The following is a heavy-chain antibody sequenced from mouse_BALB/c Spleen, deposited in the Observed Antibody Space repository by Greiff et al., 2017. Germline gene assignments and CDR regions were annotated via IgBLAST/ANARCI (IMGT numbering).Heavy chain of an antibody. CDR2: IWAGGST. Sequence: VQLKESGPGLVAPSQSLSITCTVSGFSLTSYGVHWVRQPPGKGLEWLGVIWAGGSTNYNSALMSRLSISKDNSKSQVFLKMNSLQTDDTAMYYCARVLVTTYYAMDYWGQGTSVTVSS. J-gene: IGHJ4*01. CDR3: ARVLVTTYYAMDY. V-gene: IGHV2-9*02. CDR1: GFSLTSYG. D-gene: IGHD2-1*01.